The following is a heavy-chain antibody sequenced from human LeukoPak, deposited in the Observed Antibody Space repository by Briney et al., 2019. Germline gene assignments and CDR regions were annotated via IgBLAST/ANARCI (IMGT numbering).Heavy chain of an antibody. D-gene: IGHD6-19*01. CDR1: GYTFTSYG. CDR3: ARAGGWAREDYKGDAFHT. V-gene: IGHV1-18*01. J-gene: IGHJ3*02. Sequence: ASVRVSCKASGYTFTSYGISWVRQAPGQGLEWMGWISAYNGNTNYAQKLQDRVTMTTDTSTTTAYMDLRSLRSDDTAVYYCARAGGWAREDYKGDAFHTWGQGTMVTVSS. CDR2: ISAYNGNT.